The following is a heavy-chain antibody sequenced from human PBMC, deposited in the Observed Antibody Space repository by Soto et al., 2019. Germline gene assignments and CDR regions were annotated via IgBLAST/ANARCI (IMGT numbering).Heavy chain of an antibody. CDR1: GFTFSSYA. J-gene: IGHJ5*02. CDR3: AKDLSRAGIVGATTS. CDR2: ISGSGGST. V-gene: IGHV3-23*01. D-gene: IGHD1-26*01. Sequence: WGSLRLSCAASGFTFSSYAMSCVRQSPLKGLEWVSAISGSGGSTYYADSVKGRFTISRDNSKNTLYLQMNSLRAEDTAVYYCAKDLSRAGIVGATTSWGQGTLVTVSS.